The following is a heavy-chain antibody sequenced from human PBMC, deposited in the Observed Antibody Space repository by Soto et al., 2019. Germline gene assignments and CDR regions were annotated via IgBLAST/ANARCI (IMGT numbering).Heavy chain of an antibody. CDR3: MQGGERDVVNA. CDR1: RFTFSTWW. CDR2: ISHDGSGK. V-gene: IGHV3-7*02. J-gene: IGHJ5*02. D-gene: IGHD3-16*01. Sequence: PGGSLRLSCAASRFTFSTWWMTCVRQTLGKRMEWVAFISHDGSGKYYVDSVKGRFALSRDNAKNSLYLEMNSLRAEDTAVYYCMQGGERDVVNAWGQGTLVT.